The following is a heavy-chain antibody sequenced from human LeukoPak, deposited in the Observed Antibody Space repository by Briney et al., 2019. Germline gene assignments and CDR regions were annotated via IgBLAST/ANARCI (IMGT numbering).Heavy chain of an antibody. Sequence: SETLSLTCAVYGGSFSGYYWSWIRQPPGKGLEWIGAINHSGSTNYNPSLKSRVTISVDTSKNQFSLKLSSVTAADTAVYCCARAYGSGSPPMNWFDPWGQGTLVTVSS. J-gene: IGHJ5*02. D-gene: IGHD3-10*01. CDR2: INHSGST. CDR3: ARAYGSGSPPMNWFDP. V-gene: IGHV4-34*01. CDR1: GGSFSGYY.